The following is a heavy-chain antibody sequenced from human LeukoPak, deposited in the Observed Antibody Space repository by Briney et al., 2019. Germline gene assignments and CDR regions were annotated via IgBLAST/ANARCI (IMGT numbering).Heavy chain of an antibody. CDR3: VRGSYYYGSGSYFVDY. J-gene: IGHJ4*02. D-gene: IGHD3-10*01. V-gene: IGHV4-30-4*08. Sequence: PSQTLSLTCTVSGGSISSGDYYWSWIRQPPGKGLEWTGCIFYIGSTYYNPSLKSRVTISVDTSKNQFSLKLSSVTAADTAVYYCVRGSYYYGSGSYFVDYWGQGTLVTVSS. CDR1: GGSISSGDYY. CDR2: IFYIGST.